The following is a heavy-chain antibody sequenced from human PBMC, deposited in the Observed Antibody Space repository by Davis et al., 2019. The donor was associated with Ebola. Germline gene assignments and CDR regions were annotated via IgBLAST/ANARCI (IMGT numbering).Heavy chain of an antibody. CDR3: VKEDAYDLGLMDV. V-gene: IGHV4-61*01. D-gene: IGHD5-24*01. Sequence: SETLSLTCSVSGGSVSSVSYYWTWIRQAPGKGPEWIGYISYKERRNYNPSLRSRVTLSLDTSKNQFSLKLTSVTAADTAVYYCVKEDAYDLGLMDVWGKGTTVTVSS. CDR1: GGSVSSVSYY. CDR2: ISYKERR. J-gene: IGHJ6*04.